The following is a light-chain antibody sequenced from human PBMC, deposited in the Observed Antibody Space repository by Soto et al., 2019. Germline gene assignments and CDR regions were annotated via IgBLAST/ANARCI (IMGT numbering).Light chain of an antibody. CDR2: AAS. CDR3: QQLNSYPRLT. Sequence: DIQLTQSPSFLSASVGYIVTITCRASQGISSYLAWYQQKPGKAPKLLIYAASTLQSGVPSRFSGSGSGTEFTLTISSLQPEDFATYYCQQLNSYPRLTFGGGTKVDSK. CDR1: QGISSY. V-gene: IGKV1-9*01. J-gene: IGKJ4*01.